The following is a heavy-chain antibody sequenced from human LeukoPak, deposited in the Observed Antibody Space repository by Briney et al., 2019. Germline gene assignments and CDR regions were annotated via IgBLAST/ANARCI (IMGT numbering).Heavy chain of an antibody. D-gene: IGHD3-16*01. CDR1: GGSISSYY. CDR3: ARGVTYYDYVWGGGAPYYMDV. Sequence: PSETLSLTCTVSGGSISSYYWSWIRQPPGKGLEWIGEINHSGSTNYNPSLKSRVTISVDTSKNQFSLKLSSVTAADTAVYYCARGVTYYDYVWGGGAPYYMDVWGKGTTVTVSS. CDR2: INHSGST. J-gene: IGHJ6*03. V-gene: IGHV4-34*01.